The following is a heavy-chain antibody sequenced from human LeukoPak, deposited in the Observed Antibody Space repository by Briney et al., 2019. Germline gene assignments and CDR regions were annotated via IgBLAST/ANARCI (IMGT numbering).Heavy chain of an antibody. CDR2: IYHSGST. V-gene: IGHV4-61*01. CDR3: ARLSTQYSSRISYYYGMDV. J-gene: IGHJ6*02. CDR1: SGSVNSGSYY. D-gene: IGHD6-13*01. Sequence: PSETLSLTCTVSSGSVNSGSYYWNWIRQPPGKGLEWIGEIYHSGSTNYNPSLKSRVTISVDKSKNQFSLKLSSVTAADTAVYYCARLSTQYSSRISYYYGMDVWGQGTTVTVSS.